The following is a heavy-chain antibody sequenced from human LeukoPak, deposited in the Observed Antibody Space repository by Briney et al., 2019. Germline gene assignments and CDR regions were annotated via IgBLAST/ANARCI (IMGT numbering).Heavy chain of an antibody. D-gene: IGHD6-13*01. CDR3: ARLIAAAGVNWFDP. CDR1: GYTFTGYH. J-gene: IGHJ5*02. Sequence: ASVKVSCKASGYTFTGYHMNWVRQAPGQGLEWMGRINPNSGDTNYAQKLQGRVTMTTDTSTSTAYMELRSLRSDDTAVYYCARLIAAAGVNWFDPWGQGTLVTVSS. V-gene: IGHV1-18*04. CDR2: INPNSGDT.